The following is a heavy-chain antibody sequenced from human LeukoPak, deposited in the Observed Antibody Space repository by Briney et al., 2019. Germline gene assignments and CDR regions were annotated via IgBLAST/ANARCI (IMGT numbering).Heavy chain of an antibody. V-gene: IGHV1-8*01. D-gene: IGHD3-22*01. CDR2: MNPNSGNT. J-gene: IGHJ6*03. CDR1: GYTFTSYD. Sequence: ASVTVSFKSSGYTFTSYDIHGVRQAAGQGGGWVGWMNPNSGNTGYTQKFQGRVTMTRITSISTAYMELSNLRSEDTAVYYCARVYYDSSGYRYYYYYYMDVWGKGTTVTVSS. CDR3: ARVYYDSSGYRYYYYYYMDV.